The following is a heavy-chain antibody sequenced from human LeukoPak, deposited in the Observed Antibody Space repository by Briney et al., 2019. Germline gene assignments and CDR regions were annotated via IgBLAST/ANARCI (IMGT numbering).Heavy chain of an antibody. CDR1: GFTFDDHS. V-gene: IGHV3-20*04. J-gene: IGHJ4*02. CDR2: INWNGGST. CDR3: ARDGITMRILEY. Sequence: GGSLRLSCAASGFTFDDHSMSWVRQAPGKGLEWVSGINWNGGSTGYGDSVKGRFTISRDNAKNSLYLQMDSLRAEDTAVYYCARDGITMRILEYWGQGTLVTVSS. D-gene: IGHD3-10*01.